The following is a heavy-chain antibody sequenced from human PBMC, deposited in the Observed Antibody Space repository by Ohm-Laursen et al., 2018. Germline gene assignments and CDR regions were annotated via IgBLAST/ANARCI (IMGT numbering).Heavy chain of an antibody. CDR3: ARARRYSSSSY. CDR2: ISAYNGNT. CDR1: GYTFTSYG. D-gene: IGHD6-6*01. J-gene: IGHJ4*02. Sequence: SVKVSCKASGYTFTSYGISWVRQAPGQGLEWMGWISAYNGNTNYAQKLQVRVTMTTDTSTSTASMELRSLRSDDTAVYYCARARRYSSSSYWGQGTLVTVSS. V-gene: IGHV1-18*01.